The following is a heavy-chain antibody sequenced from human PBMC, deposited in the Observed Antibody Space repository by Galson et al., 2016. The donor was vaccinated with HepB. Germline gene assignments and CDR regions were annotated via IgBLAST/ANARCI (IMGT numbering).Heavy chain of an antibody. J-gene: IGHJ6*03. V-gene: IGHV4-4*07. Sequence: SETLSLTCTVSGGSISPFYWTWIRQPAGKGLEWVGRIHSSGSTKYNASLNSRVTMSIDKSKNQFSLNLRSATAADTAVYYCATSTLTTPHPPHYDYYSYLYVCGKGTTVTVSS. D-gene: IGHD4-17*01. CDR2: IHSSGST. CDR3: ATSTLTTPHPPHYDYYSYLYV. CDR1: GGSISPFY.